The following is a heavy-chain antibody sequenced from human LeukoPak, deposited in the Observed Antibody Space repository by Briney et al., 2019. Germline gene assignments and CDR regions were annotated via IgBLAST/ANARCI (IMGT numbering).Heavy chain of an antibody. V-gene: IGHV5-51*01. D-gene: IGHD6-13*01. CDR3: ARPRGPSSSSWNNWFDP. Sequence: GESLKISCKGSGYSFTSYWIGWVRQMPGKGLEWMGIIYPGDSDTRYSPSFQGQVTISADKSISTAYLQWSSLKASDTAMYYCARPRGPSSSSWNNWFDPWGQGTLVTVSS. CDR2: IYPGDSDT. CDR1: GYSFTSYW. J-gene: IGHJ5*02.